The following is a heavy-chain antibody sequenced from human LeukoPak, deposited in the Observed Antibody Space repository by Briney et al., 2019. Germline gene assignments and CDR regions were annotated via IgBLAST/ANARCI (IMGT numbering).Heavy chain of an antibody. CDR1: GFTFSSYA. J-gene: IGHJ4*02. D-gene: IGHD4-17*01. V-gene: IGHV3-23*01. CDR2: ISGSGGST. Sequence: GGSLRLSCAASGFTFSSYAMSWVRQAPGKGLEWVSAISGSGGSTYYADSVKGRFTIPRDNANNSLFLQMNSLRAEDTAVYYCARGPVTTSLDYWGQGTLVTVSS. CDR3: ARGPVTTSLDY.